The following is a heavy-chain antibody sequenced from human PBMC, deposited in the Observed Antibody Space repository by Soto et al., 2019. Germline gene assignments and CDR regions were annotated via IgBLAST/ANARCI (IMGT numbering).Heavy chain of an antibody. Sequence: SVKVSCKASGGTFSSYAISWVRQAPGQGLEWMGGIIPIFGTANYAQKFQGRVTITADESTSTAYMELSSLRSEDTAVYYCARAGIVGATTLQIFDYWGQGTLVIVSS. J-gene: IGHJ4*02. CDR2: IIPIFGTA. V-gene: IGHV1-69*13. CDR1: GGTFSSYA. CDR3: ARAGIVGATTLQIFDY. D-gene: IGHD1-26*01.